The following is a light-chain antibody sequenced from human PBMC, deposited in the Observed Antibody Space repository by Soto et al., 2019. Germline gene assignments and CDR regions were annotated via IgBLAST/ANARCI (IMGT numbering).Light chain of an antibody. CDR2: AAS. CDR1: QSVSSSY. J-gene: IGKJ5*01. Sequence: ELVFTQSPCTLSLSPGARATLSCRASQSVSSSYLAWYQQKNGQAPRLLIYAASSRATGVPDRFSASVSGTDLTITIGRLEPEDGEVYYGQQHGQWPITFGQGTRLEI. V-gene: IGKV3-20*01. CDR3: QQHGQWPIT.